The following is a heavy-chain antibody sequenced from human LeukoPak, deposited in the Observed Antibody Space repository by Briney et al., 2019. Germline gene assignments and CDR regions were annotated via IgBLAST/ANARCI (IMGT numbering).Heavy chain of an antibody. CDR2: ISSSSSYI. V-gene: IGHV3-21*01. Sequence: GGSLRLSXAASGFTFSSYSMNWVGQAPGKGLEWVSSISSSSSYIYYADSVKGRFNISRDNAKNSLYLQMNSLRPEDTAVYYCARVRSDSHYDFWSGYYYMDAWGKGTTVTVSS. CDR3: ARVRSDSHYDFWSGYYYMDA. CDR1: GFTFSSYS. J-gene: IGHJ6*03. D-gene: IGHD3-3*01.